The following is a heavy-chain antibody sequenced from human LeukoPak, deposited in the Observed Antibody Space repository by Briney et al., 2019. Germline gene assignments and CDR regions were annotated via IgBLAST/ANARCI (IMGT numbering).Heavy chain of an antibody. CDR1: VFNLSNPG. CDR3: VKEHCSSTSCFYFDY. Sequence: RGFPSLFCSASVFNLSNPGTHWAPPTPRQAQETVTAISGNGGSTHYADSVKGRFTISRDNSKNTLYLQMSSLRAEDTAVYYCVKEHCSSTSCFYFDYWGQGTLVTVSS. D-gene: IGHD2-2*01. J-gene: IGHJ4*02. CDR2: ISGNGGST. V-gene: IGHV3-64D*06.